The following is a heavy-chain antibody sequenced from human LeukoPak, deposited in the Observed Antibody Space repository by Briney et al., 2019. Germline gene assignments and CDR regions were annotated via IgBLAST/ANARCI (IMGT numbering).Heavy chain of an antibody. Sequence: GSLRLSCAASGFTFSDHYMTWIRQSPRKGLEWVSYISHSARGIYYADSVKGRFTISRDNAKSSLFLQMNSLRGEDTGVYYCVRGGYTRFGMDVWGQGTTVTV. D-gene: IGHD5-18*01. CDR1: GFTFSDHY. CDR2: ISHSARGI. J-gene: IGHJ6*02. CDR3: VRGGYTRFGMDV. V-gene: IGHV3-11*01.